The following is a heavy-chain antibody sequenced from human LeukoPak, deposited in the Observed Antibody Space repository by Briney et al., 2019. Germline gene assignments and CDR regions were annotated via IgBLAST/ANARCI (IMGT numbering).Heavy chain of an antibody. V-gene: IGHV4-59*08. J-gene: IGHJ4*02. D-gene: IGHD2-8*01. CDR1: SGSLSSQY. CDR2: IYYSGGT. Sequence: SETLSLTCTLSSGSLSSQYWRWLRPPPEKGREWIGYIYYSGGTNYNPSFKSRVTISVDTSTNQFSLKLSCVTAADTAVYYCATTFRYCTNGVCPRYFDYCHQATLVIVS. CDR3: ATTFRYCTNGVCPRYFDY.